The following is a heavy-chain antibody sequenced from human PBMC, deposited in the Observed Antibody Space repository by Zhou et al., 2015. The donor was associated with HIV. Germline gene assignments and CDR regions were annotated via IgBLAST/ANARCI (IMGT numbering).Heavy chain of an antibody. J-gene: IGHJ4*02. V-gene: IGHV1-46*04. CDR3: ARGSTPYDNGDYCQF. CDR1: GYTFTYYY. D-gene: IGHD4-17*01. CDR2: INPSNGIT. Sequence: QXQLVQSGAEVRKPGASVKVSCKASGYTFTYYYMHWVRQAPGQGLEWMGVINPSNGITSQAQGRVILTRDTSTSTVYLEIRSLRSDDTAVYYCARGSTPYDNGDYCQFWGQGTQVHRLL.